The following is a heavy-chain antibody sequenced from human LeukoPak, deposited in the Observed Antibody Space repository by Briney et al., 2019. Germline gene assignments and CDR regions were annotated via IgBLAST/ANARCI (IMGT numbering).Heavy chain of an antibody. J-gene: IGHJ4*02. D-gene: IGHD3-10*01. CDR3: ARALWFGIGY. CDR2: ISYDGSNK. Sequence: GGSLRLSCAASGFTFSSYAMHWVRQAPGKGLEWVAVISYDGSNKYYADSVKGRFTISRDNSKNTLYLQMNSLRAEDTAVYYCARALWFGIGYWGQGTLVTVSS. CDR1: GFTFSSYA. V-gene: IGHV3-30-3*01.